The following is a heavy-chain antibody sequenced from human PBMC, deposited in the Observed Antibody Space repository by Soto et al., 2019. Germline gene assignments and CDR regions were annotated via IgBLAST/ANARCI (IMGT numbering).Heavy chain of an antibody. J-gene: IGHJ6*02. CDR3: ATERGNYGMDV. CDR2: ISYDGSNK. CDR1: GFTFSIYA. D-gene: IGHD3-16*01. V-gene: IGHV3-30-3*01. Sequence: QVQLVESGGGVVQPGRSLRLSCAASGFTFSIYAMHWVRQAPGKGLEWVAVISYDGSNKYYADSVKGRFTISRDKSKNTLYLQMNSLRAEDTAVYYFATERGNYGMDVWGQGSTGTVSS.